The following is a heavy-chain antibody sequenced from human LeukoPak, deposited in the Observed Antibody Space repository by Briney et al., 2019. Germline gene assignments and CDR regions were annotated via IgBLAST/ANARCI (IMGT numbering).Heavy chain of an antibody. V-gene: IGHV1-24*01. CDR3: AARGSASYYARYFDY. Sequence: ASVKVSCKVSGYSLTELSMHWVRQAPGKGREWMGGFDPEDGETIYAQKFQGRVTMTEDTSTDTANMELSSLRSEDTAVYYCAARGSASYYARYFDYWGQGTLVTVSS. J-gene: IGHJ4*02. CDR2: FDPEDGET. D-gene: IGHD1-26*01. CDR1: GYSLTELS.